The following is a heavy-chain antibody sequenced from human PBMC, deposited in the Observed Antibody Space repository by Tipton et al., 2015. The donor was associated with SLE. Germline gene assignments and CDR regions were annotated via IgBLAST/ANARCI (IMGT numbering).Heavy chain of an antibody. J-gene: IGHJ6*02. CDR2: INTNTGNP. Sequence: QSGAEVKEPGSSVKVSCKASGGTFSIFAISWVRQAPGQGLEWVGWINTNTGNPTYAQGFTGRFVFSLDTSVNTAYLQISSLKAEDTAVYYCALHYYEMDVWGQGTTVTVSS. CDR3: ALHYYEMDV. V-gene: IGHV7-4-1*02. CDR1: GGTFSIFA.